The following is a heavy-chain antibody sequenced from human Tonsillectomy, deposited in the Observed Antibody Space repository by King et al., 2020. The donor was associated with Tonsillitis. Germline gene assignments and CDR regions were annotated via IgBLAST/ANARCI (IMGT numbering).Heavy chain of an antibody. V-gene: IGHV1-45*02. J-gene: IGHJ4*02. D-gene: IGHD3-10*01. Sequence: QLVESGAEVKKTGSSVKVTCKASGDTFIYRYLHWVRQAPGQALEWMGWITPFNGETNYAQKFQDRVTITGDGSMTTAYMELSSLRSEDTGMYYCADGSPDNYLAYRGQRTLVTVSS. CDR2: ITPFNGET. CDR1: GDTFIYRY. CDR3: ADGSPDNYLAY.